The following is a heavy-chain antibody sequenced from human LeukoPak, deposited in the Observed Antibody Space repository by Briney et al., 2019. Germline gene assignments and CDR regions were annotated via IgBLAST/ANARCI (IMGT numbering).Heavy chain of an antibody. CDR3: ATRALGGWPNYYFDY. Sequence: EASVKVSCKVSGYTLTELSMHWVRQAPGKGLEWMRGFDPEDGETIYAQKFQGGVTMTKDTSTDTAYMELSSLRSEDTAVYYCATRALGGWPNYYFDYWGQGTLVTVSS. CDR1: GYTLTELS. CDR2: FDPEDGET. D-gene: IGHD6-19*01. J-gene: IGHJ4*02. V-gene: IGHV1-24*01.